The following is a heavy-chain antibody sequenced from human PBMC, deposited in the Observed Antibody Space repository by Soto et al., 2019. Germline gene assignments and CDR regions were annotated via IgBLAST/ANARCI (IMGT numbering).Heavy chain of an antibody. CDR1: GYTFTSYG. CDR3: ARDHPYDYGDYSGVPRFDY. Sequence: QVQLVQSGAEVKKPGASVKVSCKASGYTFTSYGISWVRQAPGQGLEWMGWISAYNGNTNYAQKLQDRVTMTTDTSTSTAYMELRSLRSDDTAVYYCARDHPYDYGDYSGVPRFDYWGQGTLVTVSS. D-gene: IGHD4-17*01. V-gene: IGHV1-18*01. CDR2: ISAYNGNT. J-gene: IGHJ4*02.